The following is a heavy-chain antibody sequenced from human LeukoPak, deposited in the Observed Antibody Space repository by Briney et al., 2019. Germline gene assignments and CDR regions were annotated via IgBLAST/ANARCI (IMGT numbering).Heavy chain of an antibody. CDR2: VHLDGRT. D-gene: IGHD3-16*01. V-gene: IGHV4-4*02. J-gene: IGHJ4*02. CDR3: GEGGGPFRPLDY. CDR1: AGSISSTNW. Sequence: SGALSRNSCVSAGSISSTNWWPWVRQPPGKGLEWIGEVHLDGRTNYNPSLQSRLTMSVDFSENHIALKRTPGTAAATAVYYLGEGGGPFRPLDYSGQGTLVTVSS.